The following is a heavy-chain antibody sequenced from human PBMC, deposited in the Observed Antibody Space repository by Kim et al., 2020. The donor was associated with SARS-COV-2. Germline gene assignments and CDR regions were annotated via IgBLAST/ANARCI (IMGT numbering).Heavy chain of an antibody. CDR1: GFTFSSYA. Sequence: GGSLRLSCAASGFTFSSYAMHWVRQAPGKGLEWVAVISYDGSNKYYADSVKGRFTISRDNSKNTLYLQMNSLRAEDTAVYYCARDGRPSSGWFQVHRDYYYGMDVWGQGTTVTVSS. CDR3: ARDGRPSSGWFQVHRDYYYGMDV. J-gene: IGHJ6*02. V-gene: IGHV3-30-3*01. D-gene: IGHD6-19*01. CDR2: ISYDGSNK.